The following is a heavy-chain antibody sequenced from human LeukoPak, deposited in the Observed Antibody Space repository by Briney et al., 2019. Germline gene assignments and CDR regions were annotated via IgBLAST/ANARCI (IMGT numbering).Heavy chain of an antibody. CDR1: GFTFSNAW. J-gene: IGHJ4*02. D-gene: IGHD3-22*01. V-gene: IGHV3-15*01. CDR2: IQSETAGGTT. Sequence: GGFLRLSCAASGFTFSNAWMSWVRQTPGKGLEWVGRIQSETAGGTTEYAAPVKGRFTISRDDSKTTLYMQMNSLKTEDTAAYYCTTEDYDSSGYFAHYFNYWGQGTLVTVSA. CDR3: TTEDYDSSGYFAHYFNY.